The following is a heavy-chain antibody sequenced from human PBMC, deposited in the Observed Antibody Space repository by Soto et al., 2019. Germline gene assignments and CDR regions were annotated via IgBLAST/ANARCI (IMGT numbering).Heavy chain of an antibody. Sequence: GGSLRLSCAASGFTFSSYSMNWVRQAPGKGLEWVSAISGSGGSTYYADSVKGRFTISRDNSKNTLYLQMNSLRAEDTAVYYCAKVICSSTSCYEAYYGMDVWGQGTTVTVSS. V-gene: IGHV3-23*01. D-gene: IGHD2-2*01. CDR1: GFTFSSYS. CDR3: AKVICSSTSCYEAYYGMDV. J-gene: IGHJ6*02. CDR2: ISGSGGST.